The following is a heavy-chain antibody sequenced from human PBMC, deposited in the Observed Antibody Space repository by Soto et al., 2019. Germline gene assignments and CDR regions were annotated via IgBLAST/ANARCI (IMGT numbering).Heavy chain of an antibody. J-gene: IGHJ4*02. CDR2: MTPRNGNT. Sequence: ASVKVSCKASGYTFSDYYMHWVRQAPGQGLEWVGWMTPRNGNTGYAQKFQGRVTMTRDTSISTAYMELSGLRSEDTAVYYCARGIDAGVDFWGQGTLVTVSS. CDR1: GYTFSDYY. CDR3: ARGIDAGVDF. V-gene: IGHV1-8*02. D-gene: IGHD1-26*01.